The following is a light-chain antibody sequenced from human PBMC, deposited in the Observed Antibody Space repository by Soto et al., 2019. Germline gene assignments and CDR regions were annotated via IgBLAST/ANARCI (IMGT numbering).Light chain of an antibody. CDR1: QSVSSY. V-gene: IGKV3-11*01. J-gene: IGKJ1*01. Sequence: EIVLTQSPGTLSLSPGERATLSCRASQSVSSYLAWYQQKPGQAPRLLIYDASNRATGIPARFSGSGSGTDLTLTISSLEPEDFAVYYCQQRSNLWTFGQGTKVDIK. CDR3: QQRSNLWT. CDR2: DAS.